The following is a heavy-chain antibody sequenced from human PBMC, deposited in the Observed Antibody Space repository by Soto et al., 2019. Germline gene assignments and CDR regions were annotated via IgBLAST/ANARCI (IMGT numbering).Heavy chain of an antibody. V-gene: IGHV1-58*01. CDR2: IVVGSGNT. CDR3: AADSGSDYGVYYYGMDV. D-gene: IGHD1-26*01. Sequence: SVKVSCKASGFTFTSSAVQWVRQARGQRLEWIGWIVVGSGNTNYAQKFQERVTITRDMSTSTAYMELSSLRSEDTAVYYCAADSGSDYGVYYYGMDVWGQGTTVTVSS. J-gene: IGHJ6*02. CDR1: GFTFTSSA.